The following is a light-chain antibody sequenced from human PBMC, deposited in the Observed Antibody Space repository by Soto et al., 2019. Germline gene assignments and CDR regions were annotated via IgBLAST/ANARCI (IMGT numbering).Light chain of an antibody. V-gene: IGKV1-12*01. CDR2: GAS. J-gene: IGKJ4*01. CDR1: QGIGTW. CDR3: QQLNSYPLT. Sequence: DIQMTQSPSSVSASVGDGVTITCRASQGIGTWLGWYQQKPGKAPNLLISGASSLQSGVPSRFSASGSGTDFTLTISSLQPEDFATYYCQQLNSYPLTFGGGTKVDIK.